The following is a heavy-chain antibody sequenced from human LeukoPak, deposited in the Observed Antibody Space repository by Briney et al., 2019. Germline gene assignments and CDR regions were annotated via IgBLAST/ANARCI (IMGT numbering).Heavy chain of an antibody. CDR3: ARAYSSSWYFNWFDP. V-gene: IGHV4-39*07. J-gene: IGHJ5*02. Sequence: NPSETLSLTCTVSGGSIISSSYYWGWIRQPPGKGLEWIGSIYYSGNTDYNASLESRVTISVDTSKNQFSLKLSSVTAADTAVYYCARAYSSSWYFNWFDPWGQGTLVTVSS. CDR2: IYYSGNT. CDR1: GGSIISSSYY. D-gene: IGHD6-13*01.